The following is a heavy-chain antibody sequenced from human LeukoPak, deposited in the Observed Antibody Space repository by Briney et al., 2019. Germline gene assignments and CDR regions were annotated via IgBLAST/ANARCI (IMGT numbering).Heavy chain of an antibody. Sequence: PSETLSLTCTVSGGSISSGDYYWSWIRQPPGKGLEWTGYIYYSGSTYYNPSLKSRVTISVGTSKNQFSLKLSSVTAADTAVYYCARYCGTTSCCNLAFDIWGQGTVVTVSS. D-gene: IGHD2-2*01. V-gene: IGHV4-30-4*01. J-gene: IGHJ3*02. CDR3: ARYCGTTSCCNLAFDI. CDR1: GGSISSGDYY. CDR2: IYYSGST.